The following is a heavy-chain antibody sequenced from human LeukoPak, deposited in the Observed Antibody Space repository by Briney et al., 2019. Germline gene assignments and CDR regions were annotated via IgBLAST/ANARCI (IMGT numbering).Heavy chain of an antibody. V-gene: IGHV4-59*01. D-gene: IGHD3-3*01. CDR1: GGSISSYY. J-gene: IGHJ4*02. CDR2: IYYSGST. CDR3: ARADYDFWSGYPAPFDY. Sequence: SETLSLTCTVSGGSISSYYWSWIRQPPGKGLEWIGYIYYSGSTNYNPSLKSRVTTSVDTSKNQFSLKLSSVTAADTAVYYCARADYDFWSGYPAPFDYWGQGTLVTVSS.